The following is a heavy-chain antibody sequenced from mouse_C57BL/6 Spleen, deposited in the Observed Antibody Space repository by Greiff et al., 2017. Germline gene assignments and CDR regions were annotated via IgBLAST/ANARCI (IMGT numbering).Heavy chain of an antibody. CDR2: IHPNSGST. CDR3: ARDYDYDAREDYYAMDY. Sequence: QVQLKQPGAELVKPGASVKLSCKASGYTFTSYWMHWVKQRPGQGLEWIGMIHPNSGSTNYNEKFKSKATLTVDKSSSTAYMQLSSLTSEDSAVYYCARDYDYDAREDYYAMDYWGQGTSVTVSS. J-gene: IGHJ4*01. D-gene: IGHD2-4*01. V-gene: IGHV1-64*01. CDR1: GYTFTSYW.